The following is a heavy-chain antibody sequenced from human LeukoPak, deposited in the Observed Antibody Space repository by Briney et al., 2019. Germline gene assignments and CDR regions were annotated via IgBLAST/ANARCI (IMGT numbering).Heavy chain of an antibody. CDR3: ARVRPGHYYDSFDY. D-gene: IGHD3-22*01. CDR2: ISSSSSYI. V-gene: IGHV3-21*01. J-gene: IGHJ4*02. CDR1: GFTFSSYS. Sequence: RGSLRLSCAASGFTFSSYSMNWVRQAPGKGLEWVSSISSSSSYIYYADSVKGRFTISRDNAKNSLYLQMNSLRAEDTAVYYCARVRPGHYYDSFDYWGQGTLVTVSS.